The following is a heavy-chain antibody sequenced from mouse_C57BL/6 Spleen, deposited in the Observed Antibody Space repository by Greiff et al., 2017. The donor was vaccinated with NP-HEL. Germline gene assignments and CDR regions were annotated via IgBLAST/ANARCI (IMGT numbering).Heavy chain of an antibody. CDR2: ISGGGGNT. V-gene: IGHV5-9*01. J-gene: IGHJ2*01. Sequence: EVMLVESGGGLVKPGGSLKLSCAASGFTFSSYTMSWVRQTPEKRLEWVATISGGGGNTYYPDSVKGRFTISRDNAKNTLYLQMSSLRSEDTALYYWARRGVGYFDYWGQGTTLTVSS. CDR3: ARRGVGYFDY. CDR1: GFTFSSYT.